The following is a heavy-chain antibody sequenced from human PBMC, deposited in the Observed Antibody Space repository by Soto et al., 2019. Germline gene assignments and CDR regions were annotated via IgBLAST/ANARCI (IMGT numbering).Heavy chain of an antibody. CDR2: ISGSDGAV. V-gene: IGHV3-11*01. D-gene: IGHD3-22*01. CDR3: ARDMIVIRGAFHI. CDR1: GFTFSDYY. J-gene: IGHJ3*02. Sequence: GGSLRLSCTASGFTFSDYYMSWIRQAPGKGLEWVSYISGSDGAVYYADSVKGRFTISRDNAKSSLYLQMNSLRAEDTAVYCCARDMIVIRGAFHIWGQGTKVTVSS.